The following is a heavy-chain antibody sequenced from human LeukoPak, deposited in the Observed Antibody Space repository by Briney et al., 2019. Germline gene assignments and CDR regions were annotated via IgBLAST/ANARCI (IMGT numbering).Heavy chain of an antibody. CDR2: IHHSGSS. CDR3: GRHDTRGGAFDI. D-gene: IGHD5-18*01. CDR1: GGSITGYH. V-gene: IGHV4-59*08. J-gene: IGHJ3*02. Sequence: PSETLSLTCTVSGGSITGYHWSWIRQPPGKGLEWIAYIHHSGSSNYTPSFKGRVTISVDTSKDQFSLKLSSVTAADTAVYYCGRHDTRGGAFDIWGQGTMLSVSS.